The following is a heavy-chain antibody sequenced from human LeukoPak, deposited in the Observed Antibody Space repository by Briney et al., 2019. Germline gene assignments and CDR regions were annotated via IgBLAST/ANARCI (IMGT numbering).Heavy chain of an antibody. CDR3: ASGNYYDSSGYFLDP. V-gene: IGHV4-61*02. Sequence: PSETLSLTCTVSGGSISSGSYYWSWIRQPAGKGLEWIGRIYTSGSTNYNPSLKSRVTISVDTSKNQFSLKLSSVTVADTAVYYCASGNYYDSSGYFLDPWGQGTLVTVSS. D-gene: IGHD3-22*01. CDR1: GGSISSGSYY. CDR2: IYTSGST. J-gene: IGHJ5*02.